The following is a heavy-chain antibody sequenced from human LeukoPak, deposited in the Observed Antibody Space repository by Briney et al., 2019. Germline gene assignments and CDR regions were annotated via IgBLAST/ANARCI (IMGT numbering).Heavy chain of an antibody. CDR3: ASGLELDY. V-gene: IGHV3-33*05. CDR2: IQSNGRNK. CDR1: GFIFSSDD. J-gene: IGHJ4*02. Sequence: GGSLRLSCAASGFIFSSDDMNWVRQAPGKGLEWVAGIQSNGRNKYYVDSVKGRFAISRDNAKNSLYLQMNSLRAEDTAVYYCASGLELDYWGQGTLVTVSS.